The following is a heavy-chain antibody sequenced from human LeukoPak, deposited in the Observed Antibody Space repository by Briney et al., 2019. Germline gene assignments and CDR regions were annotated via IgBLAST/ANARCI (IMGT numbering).Heavy chain of an antibody. Sequence: SETLSLTCTVSGGSISSCSYYWGWLRQPPGKGLEWIGSIYYSGSTYYNPSLKSRVTISVDTSKNQFSLKLSSVTAADTAVYYCANLAGYCTNGVCHYFDYWGQGTLVTVSS. CDR2: IYYSGST. V-gene: IGHV4-39*01. CDR3: ANLAGYCTNGVCHYFDY. CDR1: GGSISSCSYY. J-gene: IGHJ4*02. D-gene: IGHD2-8*01.